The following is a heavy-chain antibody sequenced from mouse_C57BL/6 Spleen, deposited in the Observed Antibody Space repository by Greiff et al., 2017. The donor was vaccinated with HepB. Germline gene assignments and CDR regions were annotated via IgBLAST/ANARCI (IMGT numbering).Heavy chain of an antibody. CDR2: IWSGGST. D-gene: IGHD1-1*01. V-gene: IGHV2-2*01. Sequence: VQRVESGPGLVQPSQSLSITCTVSGFSLTSYGVHWVRQSPGKGLEWLGVIWSGGSTDYNAAFISRLSISKDNSKSQVFFKMNSLQADDTAIYYCARNGDYYGSSYGDYWGQGTTLTVSS. J-gene: IGHJ2*01. CDR1: GFSLTSYG. CDR3: ARNGDYYGSSYGDY.